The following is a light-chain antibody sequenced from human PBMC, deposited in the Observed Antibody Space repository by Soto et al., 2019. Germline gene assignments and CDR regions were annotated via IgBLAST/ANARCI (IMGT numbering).Light chain of an antibody. CDR3: AAWDDSLNYV. CDR2: SNN. Sequence: QSVLTQPPSASGTPGQRVTISCSGSSSNIGSNTVNWYQQLPGTAPKLLIYSNNQRPSGVPDRFSGSKSGTSASLAISGLQSEDEADYYCAAWDDSLNYVFGTGTKVTV. V-gene: IGLV1-44*01. CDR1: SSNIGSNT. J-gene: IGLJ1*01.